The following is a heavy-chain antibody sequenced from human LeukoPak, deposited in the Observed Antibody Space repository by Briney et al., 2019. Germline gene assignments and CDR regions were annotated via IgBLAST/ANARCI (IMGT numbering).Heavy chain of an antibody. Sequence: ASVKVSCKVSGYTLTELSMHWVRQAPGKGLEWMGGFDPEDGETIYAQKFQGRVTMTEDTSTDTAYMELSSLRSEDTAVYYCAALLWFGELWGDFDYWGQGTLVTVSS. J-gene: IGHJ4*02. V-gene: IGHV1-24*01. CDR1: GYTLTELS. D-gene: IGHD3-10*01. CDR2: FDPEDGET. CDR3: AALLWFGELWGDFDY.